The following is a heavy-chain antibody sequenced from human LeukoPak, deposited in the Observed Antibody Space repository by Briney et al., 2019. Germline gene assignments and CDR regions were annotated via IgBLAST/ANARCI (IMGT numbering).Heavy chain of an antibody. V-gene: IGHV4-59*01. J-gene: IGHJ4*02. D-gene: IGHD3-16*02. CDR1: GGSISSYY. CDR2: IYYSGST. CDR3: VRGKSYGSY. Sequence: KPSETLSLTCTVSGGSISSYYWSWIRQPPGKGLEWIGFIYYSGSTNYNPSLKSRVTIAVDTSKNQFSLKLSSVTAADTAIYYCVRGKSYGSYWGQGTLVTVSS.